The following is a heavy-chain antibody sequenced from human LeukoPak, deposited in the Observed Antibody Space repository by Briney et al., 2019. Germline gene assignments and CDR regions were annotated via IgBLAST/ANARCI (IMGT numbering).Heavy chain of an antibody. V-gene: IGHV4-4*07. CDR3: ARDRYYYDSIGYYYIDY. CDR2: IHTSGST. CDR1: GGSITSYY. D-gene: IGHD3-22*01. Sequence: SETLSLTCIVSGGSITSYYWSWIRQPAGKGLEWIGRIHTSGSTNYNPSLKSRVTMSGDTSKNQFSLKLSSVTAADTAVYYCARDRYYYDSIGYYYIDYWGQGTLVTVSS. J-gene: IGHJ4*02.